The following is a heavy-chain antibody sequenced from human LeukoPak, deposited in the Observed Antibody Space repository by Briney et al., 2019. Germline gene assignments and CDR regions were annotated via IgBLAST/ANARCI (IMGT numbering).Heavy chain of an antibody. CDR1: VYTFTSYG. Sequence: ASVTVSCTASVYTFTSYGISWVRQAPGQGLEWMGWISAYNGNTNYAQKLQGRVTMTTDTSTSTDYIELESLRSDDTAVYYCARGTTFYSSSWYSPFDYWGEGTLVTVSS. CDR2: ISAYNGNT. CDR3: ARGTTFYSSSWYSPFDY. J-gene: IGHJ4*02. D-gene: IGHD6-13*01. V-gene: IGHV1-18*01.